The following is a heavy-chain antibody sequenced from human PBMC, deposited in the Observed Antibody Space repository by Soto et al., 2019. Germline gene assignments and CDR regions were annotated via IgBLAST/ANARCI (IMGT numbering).Heavy chain of an antibody. CDR3: ARSLRYYYDSSADY. V-gene: IGHV4-34*01. CDR2: INHSGST. D-gene: IGHD3-22*01. CDR1: GGSFSGYY. Sequence: SETPSLTCAVYGGSFSGYYWSWIRQPPGKGLEWIGEINHSGSTNYNPSLKSRVTISVDTSKNQFSLKLSSVTAADTAVYYCARSLRYYYDSSADYWGQGTLVTVSS. J-gene: IGHJ4*02.